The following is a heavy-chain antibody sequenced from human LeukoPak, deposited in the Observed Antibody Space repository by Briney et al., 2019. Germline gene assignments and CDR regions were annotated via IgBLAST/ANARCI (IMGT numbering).Heavy chain of an antibody. CDR3: ARGASYSSSSPDY. CDR2: ISNSGSYI. Sequence: GGSLRLSCAASGFTFSSYSMNWVRQAPGKGLEWVSAISNSGSYIYYADSVKGRFTISRDNAKNSLYLQMNSLRAEDTAVYYCARGASYSSSSPDYWGQGTLVTVSS. V-gene: IGHV3-21*01. J-gene: IGHJ4*02. D-gene: IGHD6-6*01. CDR1: GFTFSSYS.